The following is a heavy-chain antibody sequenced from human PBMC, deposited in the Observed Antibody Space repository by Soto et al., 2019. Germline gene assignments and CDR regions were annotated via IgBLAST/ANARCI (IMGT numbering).Heavy chain of an antibody. CDR2: IYTSGST. D-gene: IGHD3-10*01. J-gene: IGHJ5*02. CDR3: VRESPPGFNWFDP. V-gene: IGHV4-4*07. Sequence: SETLSLTCSVSAGSISSNYWSWIRQPAGKRLEWIGRIYTSGSTNYNPSLKSRVTMSIDTSKNQFSLKLTSVTAADTAVYYCVRESPPGFNWFDPWGQGILVTVS. CDR1: AGSISSNY.